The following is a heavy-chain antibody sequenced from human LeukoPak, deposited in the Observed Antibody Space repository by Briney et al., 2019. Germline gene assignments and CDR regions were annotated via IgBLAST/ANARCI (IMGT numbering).Heavy chain of an antibody. Sequence: SETLSLTCTVSGGSMSRYYWSWIRQSPGKGLESIGYVYYSGSTNYNPSLKSRVTISVDTSRNQFSLSLSSVTAADTAIYYCARQSPSTYDNSKLWPDAIDVWGHGTMVTVSS. V-gene: IGHV4-59*08. J-gene: IGHJ3*01. D-gene: IGHD2-21*01. CDR2: VYYSGST. CDR3: ARQSPSTYDNSKLWPDAIDV. CDR1: GGSMSRYY.